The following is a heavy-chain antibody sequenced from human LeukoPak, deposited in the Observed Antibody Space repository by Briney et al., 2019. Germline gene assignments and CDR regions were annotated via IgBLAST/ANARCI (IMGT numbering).Heavy chain of an antibody. V-gene: IGHV3-23*01. D-gene: IGHD2-15*01. CDR3: ARDRMGDYSLDY. CDR1: GFTFTSYG. J-gene: IGHJ4*02. Sequence: GGSLRLSCAASGFTFTSYGMTWVRQAPGKGLEWVSAISGSGGSTYYADSVKGRLTISRDHSTSTLYLQTTSLRAEGTAVYYCARDRMGDYSLDYWGQGTLVTVSS. CDR2: ISGSGGST.